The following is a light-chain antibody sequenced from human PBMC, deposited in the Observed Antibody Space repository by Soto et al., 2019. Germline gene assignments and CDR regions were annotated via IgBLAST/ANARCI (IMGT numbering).Light chain of an antibody. J-gene: IGKJ1*01. Sequence: EIVGTQSPATLSVSPGERATLSCRASQSVSSNLAWYQQKPGQAPRLLINGASTRATGIPARFSGSGSGTDFTLTISSLDPEDFAVYYCQQRSNWPLTWTFGQGTKVDIK. V-gene: IGKV3-11*01. CDR3: QQRSNWPLTWT. CDR2: GAS. CDR1: QSVSSN.